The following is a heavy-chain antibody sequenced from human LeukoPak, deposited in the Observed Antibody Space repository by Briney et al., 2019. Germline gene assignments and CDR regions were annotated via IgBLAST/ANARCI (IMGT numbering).Heavy chain of an antibody. V-gene: IGHV3-23*01. CDR2: ISGSGSDT. J-gene: IGHJ4*02. CDR1: GFTYNDYA. D-gene: IGHD3-22*01. Sequence: GGSLRLSCTPSGFTYNDYAMTWVRQAPGKGLEWVSVISGSGSDTDYANSVKGRFIISRDSSKNTLYLQMNSLRAEDTAVCYCAKLPGYYYDSSDYYYFDYWGQGTLVTVSS. CDR3: AKLPGYYYDSSDYYYFDY.